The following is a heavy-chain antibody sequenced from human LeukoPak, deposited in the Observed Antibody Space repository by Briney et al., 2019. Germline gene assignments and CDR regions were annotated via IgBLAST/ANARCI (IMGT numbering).Heavy chain of an antibody. V-gene: IGHV3-66*02. D-gene: IGHD4-17*01. Sequence: HAGGSLRLSCAASGFTFSSYAMHWVRQAPGKGLEWVSVIYSGGSTYYADSVKGRFTISRDNSKNTLYLQMNSLRAEDTAVYYCARGPLDYGDYTFDYWGQGTLVTVSS. J-gene: IGHJ4*02. CDR2: IYSGGST. CDR3: ARGPLDYGDYTFDY. CDR1: GFTFSSYA.